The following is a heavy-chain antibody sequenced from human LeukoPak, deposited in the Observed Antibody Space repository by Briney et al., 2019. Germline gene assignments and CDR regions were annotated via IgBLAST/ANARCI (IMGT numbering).Heavy chain of an antibody. D-gene: IGHD6-19*01. CDR1: GFSFSNFG. J-gene: IGHJ6*02. V-gene: IGHV3-30*18. CDR2: MSYDGSNK. Sequence: GGSLRLSCVGSGFSFSNFGIHWVRQGPGKGLEWVAFMSYDGSNKWYADAVKGRCTISRDNSKNTLFLAVDSLRPEDTAVYYCAKDRTPLAVGGIVYSYCDYGKDVWGQGTTVTVSS. CDR3: AKDRTPLAVGGIVYSYCDYGKDV.